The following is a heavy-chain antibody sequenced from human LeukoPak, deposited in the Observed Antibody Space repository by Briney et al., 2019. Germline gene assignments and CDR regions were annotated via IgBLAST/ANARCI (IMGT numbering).Heavy chain of an antibody. D-gene: IGHD5-24*01. V-gene: IGHV5-51*01. CDR3: ARLCDGYNSEVFCY. Sequence: GESLKISCKGSGYSFTSYWIGWVRQMPGKGLEWMGIIYPADSDTRYSPSFQGQVAISADRSISTAYLQWSSLKASDTAMYYCARLCDGYNSEVFCYWGQGTLVTVSS. CDR1: GYSFTSYW. CDR2: IYPADSDT. J-gene: IGHJ4*02.